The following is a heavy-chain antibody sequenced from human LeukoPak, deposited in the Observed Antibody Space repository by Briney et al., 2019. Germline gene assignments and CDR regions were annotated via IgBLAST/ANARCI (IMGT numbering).Heavy chain of an antibody. CDR3: AGVNFWSGYSFGY. CDR1: GFTFSSYT. D-gene: IGHD3-3*01. J-gene: IGHJ4*02. V-gene: IGHV3-21*01. CDR2: ISSSSSYI. Sequence: GGSLRLSCEASGFTFSSYTMNWVRQAPGKGLEWVSSISSSSSYIYYADSVKGRFTISRDNTKNSLYLQMNSLRAEDTAVYYCAGVNFWSGYSFGYWGQGTLVTVSS.